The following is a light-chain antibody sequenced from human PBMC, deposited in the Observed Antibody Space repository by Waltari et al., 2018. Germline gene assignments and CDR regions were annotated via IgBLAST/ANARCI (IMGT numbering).Light chain of an antibody. CDR3: SSYRSSSTSIV. V-gene: IGLV2-14*01. CDR1: SSDLGGSNF. CDR2: DVS. Sequence: QSALTQPASVSGSPGQSITISCTGTSSDLGGSNFVSCFQQHPGKAPKLMISDVSKRPSGVSNRFSGSKSGNTASLTISGLQAEDEADYYCSSYRSSSTSIVFGTGTKVTVL. J-gene: IGLJ1*01.